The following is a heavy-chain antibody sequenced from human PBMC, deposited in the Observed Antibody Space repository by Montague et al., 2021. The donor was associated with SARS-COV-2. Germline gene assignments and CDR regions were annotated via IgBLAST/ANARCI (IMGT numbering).Heavy chain of an antibody. J-gene: IGHJ4*02. V-gene: IGHV6-1*01. CDR3: VRYSGWFYFDF. CDR1: GDSVASNSLA. CDR2: PYCRTKWYS. Sequence: CAISGDSVASNSLAWGWHRQSPSRDHEWLCRPYCRTKWYSDYAPSVRGRLTVNPDASKNEFSLELNYVTPEDTAVYYCVRYSGWFYFDFWGQGTLVTVSS. D-gene: IGHD6-19*01.